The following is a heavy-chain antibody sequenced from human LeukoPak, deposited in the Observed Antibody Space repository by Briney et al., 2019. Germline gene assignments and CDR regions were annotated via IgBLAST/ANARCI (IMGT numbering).Heavy chain of an antibody. J-gene: IGHJ4*02. V-gene: IGHV3-11*04. CDR1: GITFNDYY. CDR3: ARRGYALDFDY. CDR2: ISSSGTTI. D-gene: IGHD1-1*01. Sequence: PGGSLRLSCAGSGITFNDYYMTWIRQAPGKGLEWVSYISSSGTTIYYTDSVKGRFTISRDNAKNSLYLQMNRLRAEDTAVYYCARRGYALDFDYWGQGTLVTVSS.